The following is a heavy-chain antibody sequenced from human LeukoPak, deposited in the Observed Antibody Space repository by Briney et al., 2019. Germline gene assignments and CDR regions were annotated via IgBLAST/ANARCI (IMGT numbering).Heavy chain of an antibody. CDR1: GGSISSYY. V-gene: IGHV4-34*01. CDR3: ARRESGGYRYGYVRYWYFDL. CDR2: INHSGST. J-gene: IGHJ2*01. Sequence: SETLSLTCTVSGGSISSYYWSWIRQPPGKGLEWIGEINHSGSTNYNPSLKSRVTISVDTSKNQFSLKLSSVTAADTGVYYCARRESGGYRYGYVRYWYFDLWGRGTLVTVSS. D-gene: IGHD5-18*01.